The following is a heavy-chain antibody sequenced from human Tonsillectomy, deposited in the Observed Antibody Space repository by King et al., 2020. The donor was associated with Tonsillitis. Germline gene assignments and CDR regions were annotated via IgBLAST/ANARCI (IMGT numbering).Heavy chain of an antibody. CDR3: ARDPWLQSTHWYFDL. D-gene: IGHD5-24*01. V-gene: IGHV1-3*01. CDR2: INAGNGKT. Sequence: VQLVQSGAEVKKPGASVKVSCKASGYTFTTYGIHWVRQAPGQRLEWMGWINAGNGKTKYSQKFQGRVTMTRDTSASTVYMELSSLRSEDTAVYYCARDPWLQSTHWYFDLWGRGTLVTVSS. J-gene: IGHJ2*01. CDR1: GYTFTTYG.